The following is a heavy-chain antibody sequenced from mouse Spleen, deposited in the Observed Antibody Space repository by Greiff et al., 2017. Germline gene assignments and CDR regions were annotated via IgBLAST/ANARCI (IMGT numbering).Heavy chain of an antibody. D-gene: IGHD1-2*01. Sequence: VQLKESGPELVKPGASVKISCKASGYSFTGYYMNWVKQSPEKSLEWIGEINPSTGGTTYNQKFKAKATLTVDKSSSTAYMQLKSLTSEDSAVYYCAIDYGYTSDAMDYWGQGTSVTVSS. V-gene: IGHV1-42*01. CDR1: GYSFTGYY. J-gene: IGHJ4*01. CDR2: INPSTGGT. CDR3: AIDYGYTSDAMDY.